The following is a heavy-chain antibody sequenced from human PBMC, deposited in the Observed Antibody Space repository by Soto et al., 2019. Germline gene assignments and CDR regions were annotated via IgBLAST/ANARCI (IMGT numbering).Heavy chain of an antibody. CDR1: GFTFSSYG. CDR2: ITPSGTVT. V-gene: IGHV3-48*01. D-gene: IGHD6-19*01. CDR3: ARDGSGGALAGY. J-gene: IGHJ4*02. Sequence: GGSLRLSCAASGFTFSSYGINWVRQTPGKGLEWVSYITPSGTVTLYTDSVKGRFTVSRDNAKNSLYLEMNSLRVEDTAIYYCARDGSGGALAGYWGQGTQVTVSS.